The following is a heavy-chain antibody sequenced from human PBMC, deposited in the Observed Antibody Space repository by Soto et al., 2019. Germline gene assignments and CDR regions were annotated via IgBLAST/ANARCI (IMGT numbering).Heavy chain of an antibody. Sequence: ASVKVSCKASGYTVTSYGISWVRQAPGQGLEWMGWISAYNGNTNYAQKLQGRVTMTTDTSTSTAYMELRSLRSDDTAVYYCARETHHTIFGVVMPDYYYYYGMDVWGQGTTVTVS. CDR1: GYTVTSYG. CDR3: ARETHHTIFGVVMPDYYYYYGMDV. V-gene: IGHV1-18*04. J-gene: IGHJ6*01. D-gene: IGHD3-3*01. CDR2: ISAYNGNT.